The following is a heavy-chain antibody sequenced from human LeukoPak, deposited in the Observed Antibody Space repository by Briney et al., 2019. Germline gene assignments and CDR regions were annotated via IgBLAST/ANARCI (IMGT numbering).Heavy chain of an antibody. CDR2: ISSSGTTI. Sequence: GGSLRLSCAASGFTFSDYMSWIRQAPGKGLEWVSYISSSGTTIYYADSVKGRFTISRDNAKNSLYLQMNSLRAEDTAVYYCARRRDSGSLQHFDYWGQGTLVTVSS. CDR1: GFTFSDY. J-gene: IGHJ4*02. D-gene: IGHD1-26*01. V-gene: IGHV3-11*01. CDR3: ARRRDSGSLQHFDY.